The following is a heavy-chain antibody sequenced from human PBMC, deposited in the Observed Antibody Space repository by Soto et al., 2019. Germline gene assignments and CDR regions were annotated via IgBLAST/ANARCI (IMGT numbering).Heavy chain of an antibody. J-gene: IGHJ4*02. V-gene: IGHV3-33*01. CDR2: IWYDGSYK. D-gene: IGHD6-19*01. CDR1: GFTFSSYA. CDR3: ARDSYSSGWHVIDY. Sequence: PGGSLRLSCAASGFTFSSYAMHWVRQAPGKGLEWVAVIWYDGSYKYFADSVKGRFTISRDNSKNTLYLQMKSLRAEDTAVYYCARDSYSSGWHVIDYWGQGNLVTVSS.